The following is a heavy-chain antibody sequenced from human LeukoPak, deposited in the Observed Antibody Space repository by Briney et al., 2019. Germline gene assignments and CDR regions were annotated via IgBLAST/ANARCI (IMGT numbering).Heavy chain of an antibody. V-gene: IGHV1-18*01. D-gene: IGHD6-13*01. J-gene: IGHJ2*01. CDR1: GYTFTSYG. CDR2: ISAYNGNT. CDR3: ARVGPIAAAGNYWYFDL. Sequence: ASVKVSCKASGYTFTSYGISWVRQAPGQGLEWMGWISAYNGNTNYAQKLQGRVTMTTDTSTSTAYMELRSLRSDDTAVYYCARVGPIAAAGNYWYFDLWGRGTLVTVSS.